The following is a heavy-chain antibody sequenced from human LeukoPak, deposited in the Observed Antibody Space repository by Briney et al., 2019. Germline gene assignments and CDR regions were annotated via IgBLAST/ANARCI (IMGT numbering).Heavy chain of an antibody. CDR1: GFTFSSYA. Sequence: PGGSLRLSCAASGFTFSSYAMSWVRQAPGKGLEWVSAISGSGGSTYYADSVKGRFTISRDNSKNTLYLQMNSLRAEDTAVYYCAKDFQNYYYDSSGYYYVPDYFDYWGQRTLVTVSS. CDR2: ISGSGGST. D-gene: IGHD3-22*01. J-gene: IGHJ4*02. CDR3: AKDFQNYYYDSSGYYYVPDYFDY. V-gene: IGHV3-23*01.